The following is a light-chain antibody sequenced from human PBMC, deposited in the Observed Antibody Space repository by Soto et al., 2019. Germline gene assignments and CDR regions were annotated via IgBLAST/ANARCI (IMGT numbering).Light chain of an antibody. V-gene: IGKV1-5*03. CDR2: KAS. CDR1: QSIGIW. J-gene: IGKJ1*01. Sequence: IQMTQSPSTLSASVGDRVAITCRASQSIGIWLAWYQKKPGKAPRFLVYKASTLQTGVPSRFRGSGYGTEFTLTISSLQPDDFATYYCQQYNDYSRTFGQGTKVEIQ. CDR3: QQYNDYSRT.